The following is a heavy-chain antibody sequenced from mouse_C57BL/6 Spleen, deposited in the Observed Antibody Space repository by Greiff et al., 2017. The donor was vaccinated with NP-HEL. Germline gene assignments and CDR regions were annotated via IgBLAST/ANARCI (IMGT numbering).Heavy chain of an antibody. CDR2: IWGVGST. CDR1: GFSLTSYG. J-gene: IGHJ4*01. D-gene: IGHD1-1*01. Sequence: VQLKESGPGLVAPSQSLSITCTVSGFSLTSYGVDWVRQSPGKGLEWLGVIWGVGSTNYNSALKSRLSISKDNSKSHVFLKMNSLQTDDTAMYYCDSRGVTTVVGAMDYWGQGTSVTVSS. CDR3: DSRGVTTVVGAMDY. V-gene: IGHV2-6*01.